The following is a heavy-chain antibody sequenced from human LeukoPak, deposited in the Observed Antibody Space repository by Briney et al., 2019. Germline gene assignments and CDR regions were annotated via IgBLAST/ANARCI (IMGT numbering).Heavy chain of an antibody. CDR1: GYTFTGYY. D-gene: IGHD6-6*01. Sequence: ASVKVSCKASGYTFTGYYMHWVRQAPGQGLEWMGWINPNSGGTNYAQKFQGRVTITADESTSTAYMELSSLRSEDTAVYYCARASSSSQLADYWGQGTLVTVSS. V-gene: IGHV1-2*02. J-gene: IGHJ4*02. CDR2: INPNSGGT. CDR3: ARASSSSQLADY.